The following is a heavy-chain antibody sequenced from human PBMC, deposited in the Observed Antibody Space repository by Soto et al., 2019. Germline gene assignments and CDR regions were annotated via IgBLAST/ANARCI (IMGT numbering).Heavy chain of an antibody. J-gene: IGHJ4*02. V-gene: IGHV3-30*18. D-gene: IGHD2-2*01. CDR3: EKDPASGKGSFDS. CDR2: ISCDVSNQ. Sequence: PXVSLRLSCAISRCTFKSYCMHWVGQAPDKGLEWVALISCDVSNQYYADSVKGRFTISRDNSKNTLFLQMNSLSADDTALYYCEKDPASGKGSFDSCGQGTLVTFSS. CDR1: RCTFKSYC.